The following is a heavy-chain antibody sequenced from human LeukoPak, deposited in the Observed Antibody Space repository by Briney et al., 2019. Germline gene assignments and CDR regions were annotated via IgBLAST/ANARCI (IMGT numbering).Heavy chain of an antibody. J-gene: IGHJ4*02. D-gene: IGHD5-12*01. V-gene: IGHV1-3*01. CDR1: GYTFTSYA. Sequence: GASVKVSCKASGYTFTSYAMHWVRLAPGQRLEWMGWINAGNGNTKYSQKFQGRVTITRDTSASTAYMELSSLRSEDTAVYSCARGVATNRYYFDYWGQGTLVTVSS. CDR3: ARGVATNRYYFDY. CDR2: INAGNGNT.